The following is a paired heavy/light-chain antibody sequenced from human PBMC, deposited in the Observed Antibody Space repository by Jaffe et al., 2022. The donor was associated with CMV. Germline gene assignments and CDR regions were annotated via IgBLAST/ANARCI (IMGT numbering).Heavy chain of an antibody. CDR2: MNPNSGNT. Sequence: QVQLVQSGAEVKKPGASVKVSCKASGYTFTSYDINWVRQATGQGLEWMGWMNPNSGNTGYAQKFQGRVTMTRNTSISTAYMELSSLRSEDTAVYYCAREGKVSGSSSWYVLSYYGMDVWGQGTTVTVSS. J-gene: IGHJ6*02. CDR1: GYTFTSYD. V-gene: IGHV1-8*01. D-gene: IGHD6-13*01. CDR3: AREGKVSGSSSWYVLSYYGMDV.
Light chain of an antibody. V-gene: IGLV1-47*01. CDR3: AAWDDSLSGPEEV. Sequence: QSVLTQPPSASGTPGQRVTISCSGSSSNIGSNYVYWYQQLPGTAPKLLIYRNNQRPSGVPDRFSGSKSGTSASLAISGLRSEDEADYYCAAWDDSLSGPEEVFGGGTKLTVL. CDR2: RNN. J-gene: IGLJ2*01. CDR1: SSNIGSNY.